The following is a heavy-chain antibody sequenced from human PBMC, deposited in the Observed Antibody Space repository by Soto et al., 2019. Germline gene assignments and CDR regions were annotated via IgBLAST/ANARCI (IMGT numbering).Heavy chain of an antibody. CDR3: ARVAAAGHFASY. CDR1: GFTFSDYY. V-gene: IGHV3-11*01. D-gene: IGHD6-13*01. Sequence: PGGSLRLSCAASGFTFSDYYMSWIRQAPGKGLEWVSYISSSGSTIYYADSVKGRFTISRDNAKNSLYLQMNSLRAEDTAVYYSARVAAAGHFASYWGQGTLVTVSS. J-gene: IGHJ4*02. CDR2: ISSSGSTI.